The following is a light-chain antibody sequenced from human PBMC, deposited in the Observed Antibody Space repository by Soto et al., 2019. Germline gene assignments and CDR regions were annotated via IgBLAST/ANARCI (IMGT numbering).Light chain of an antibody. CDR1: HNINSN. V-gene: IGKV3D-15*01. Sequence: ETVMTQSPATLSVSPGEIATLSCRASHNINSNLAWYQQKPGQAPRLLIHGVSTRAAGIPARFSGGGSGREFTLTISSLQSEDFAVYYCQQYNNWPPLTFGGGTKVVIK. J-gene: IGKJ4*01. CDR3: QQYNNWPPLT. CDR2: GVS.